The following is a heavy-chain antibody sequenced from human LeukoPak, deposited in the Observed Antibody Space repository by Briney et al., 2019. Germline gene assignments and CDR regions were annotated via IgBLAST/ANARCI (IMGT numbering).Heavy chain of an antibody. Sequence: GRSLRLSCAASGFTFSSHGMHWVRQAPGKGLEWVAVISYDSSYKYYGDSVKGRFTISRDNSKSTLYLQMNSLRAEDTAVYYCAKDTYSSGWIVGFCYGMDVWGEGTTVTLSS. V-gene: IGHV3-30*18. CDR1: GFTFSSHG. J-gene: IGHJ6*04. CDR2: ISYDSSYK. D-gene: IGHD6-19*01. CDR3: AKDTYSSGWIVGFCYGMDV.